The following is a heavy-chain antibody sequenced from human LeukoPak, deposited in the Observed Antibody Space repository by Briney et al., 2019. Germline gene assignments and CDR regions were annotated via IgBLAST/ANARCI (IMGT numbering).Heavy chain of an antibody. Sequence: SETLSLTCAVYGGSFSGYYWSWIRQPPGKGLEWIGEINHSGSTNYNPSLKSRVTISVDTSKNQFSLKLSSVTAADTAVYYCARGGGRWIRRNPALFDPRGQGTLVTGSS. CDR2: INHSGST. CDR1: GGSFSGYY. CDR3: ARGGGRWIRRNPALFDP. V-gene: IGHV4-34*01. J-gene: IGHJ5*02. D-gene: IGHD1-1*01.